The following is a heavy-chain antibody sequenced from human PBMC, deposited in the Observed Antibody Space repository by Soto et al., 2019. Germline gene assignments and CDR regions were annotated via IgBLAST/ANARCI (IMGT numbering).Heavy chain of an antibody. J-gene: IGHJ6*02. D-gene: IGHD3-10*01. CDR2: IYYSGST. CDR1: GGSISSGDYY. V-gene: IGHV4-30-4*01. Sequence: SETLSLTCTVSGGSISSGDYYWSWIRQPPGKGLEWIGYIYYSGSTYYNPSLKSRVTISVDTSKNQFSLKLSSVTAADTAVYYCSRAMVRGVIRYYYYGMDVWGQGTTVTVSS. CDR3: SRAMVRGVIRYYYYGMDV.